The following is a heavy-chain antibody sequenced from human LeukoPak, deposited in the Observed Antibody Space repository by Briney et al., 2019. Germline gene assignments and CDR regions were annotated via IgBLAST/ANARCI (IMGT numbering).Heavy chain of an antibody. CDR1: GYTFTSYY. Sequence: ASVKVSCKASGYTFTSYYMHWVRQAPGQGLEWMGIINPSGGSTSYAQKFQGRVTMTRDMSTSTVYMELSSLRSEDTAVYYCARVRFNSSSWYRYYYYYYMDVWGKGTTVTVSS. CDR2: INPSGGST. V-gene: IGHV1-46*01. D-gene: IGHD6-13*01. J-gene: IGHJ6*03. CDR3: ARVRFNSSSWYRYYYYYYMDV.